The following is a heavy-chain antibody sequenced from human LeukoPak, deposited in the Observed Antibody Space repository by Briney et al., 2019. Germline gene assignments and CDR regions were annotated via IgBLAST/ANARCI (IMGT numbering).Heavy chain of an antibody. J-gene: IGHJ4*02. CDR2: IQYDGSNK. Sequence: PGGSLRLSCVASGFTFSSYGMHWVRQAPGKGLEWVAFIQYDGSNKYFADSEKGRFAISRDNSKKTLYLQMNSLRAEDTAVYYCAKDPDYWGQGTLVTVSS. CDR3: AKDPDY. V-gene: IGHV3-30*02. CDR1: GFTFSSYG.